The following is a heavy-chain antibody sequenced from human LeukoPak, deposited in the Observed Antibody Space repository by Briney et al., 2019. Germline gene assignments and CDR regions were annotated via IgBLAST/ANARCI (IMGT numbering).Heavy chain of an antibody. CDR2: IKPDGSEE. V-gene: IGHV3-7*01. CDR3: VTGGHYSGT. J-gene: IGHJ5*02. CDR1: GFTSSSHW. Sequence: GGSLRLSCTASGFTSSSHWMGWVRQAPVKGLKWVANIKPDGSEENYVDSVKGRFTISRDNAKNSLYLQMNSLRAEDTAVYYCVTGGHYSGTWGQGSLVTVSS. D-gene: IGHD2-21*02.